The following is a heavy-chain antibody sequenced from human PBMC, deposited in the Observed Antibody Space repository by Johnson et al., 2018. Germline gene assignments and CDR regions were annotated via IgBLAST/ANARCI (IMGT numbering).Heavy chain of an antibody. J-gene: IGHJ6*02. CDR2: INPSGGST. CDR3: ATKNFRDV. Sequence: VQLLESGAEVKKPGSSVKVSCKASGGTFSSYTISWVRQAPGQGLEWLGIINPSGGSTSYAQKFQGRVTMTRDTSTTTVFMELSSLRSEDTAVYYCATKNFRDVWGQGTTVTVSS. D-gene: IGHD1-7*01. CDR1: GGTFSSYT. V-gene: IGHV1-46*01.